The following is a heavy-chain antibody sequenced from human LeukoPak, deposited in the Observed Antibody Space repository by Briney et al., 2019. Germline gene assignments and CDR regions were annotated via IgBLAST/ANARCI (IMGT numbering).Heavy chain of an antibody. CDR1: GFTFSSYS. D-gene: IGHD3-10*01. J-gene: IGHJ4*02. CDR3: AREDASGSYYRSLDY. V-gene: IGHV3-21*01. CDR2: ISISSTYI. Sequence: GGSLRLSCAASGFTFSSYSMNWVRQAPGKGLEWVSSISISSTYIYYADSVKGRFTISRDNAKNSLFLQMNSLRADDTAVYYCAREDASGSYYRSLDYWGQGTLVTVSS.